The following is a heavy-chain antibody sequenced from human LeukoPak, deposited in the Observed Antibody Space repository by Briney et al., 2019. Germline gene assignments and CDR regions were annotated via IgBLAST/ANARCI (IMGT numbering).Heavy chain of an antibody. D-gene: IGHD6-19*01. CDR1: GDSINNYY. V-gene: IGHV4-4*07. Sequence: SETLSLTCAVSGDSINNYYWSWIRQPAGKGLEWVGRIYTRGTTNYNPSLKSRVTMSVDTSKNQFSLNLSSLTAADTAVYYCAVRIAVTGKYYFAYWGQGTLVTVSS. CDR2: IYTRGTT. CDR3: AVRIAVTGKYYFAY. J-gene: IGHJ4*02.